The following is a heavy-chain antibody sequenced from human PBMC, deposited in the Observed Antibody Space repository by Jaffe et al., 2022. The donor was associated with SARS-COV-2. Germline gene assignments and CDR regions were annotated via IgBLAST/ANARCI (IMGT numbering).Heavy chain of an antibody. Sequence: QVQLQESGPGLVKPSGTLSLTCAVSGGSISSSNWWSWVRQPPGKGLEWIGEIYHSGSTNYNPSLKSRVTISVDKSKNQFSLKLSSVTAADTAVYYCAREEEGGFWGSYRTHYGMDVWGQGTTVTVSS. V-gene: IGHV4-4*02. J-gene: IGHJ6*02. CDR2: IYHSGST. CDR3: AREEEGGFWGSYRTHYGMDV. CDR1: GGSISSSNW. D-gene: IGHD3-16*02.